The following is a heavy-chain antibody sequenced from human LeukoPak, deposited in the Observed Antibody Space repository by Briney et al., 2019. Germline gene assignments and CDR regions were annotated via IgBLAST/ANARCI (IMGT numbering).Heavy chain of an antibody. D-gene: IGHD5-12*01. CDR2: INVGKGNT. J-gene: IGHJ6*02. V-gene: IGHV1-3*01. CDR3: ARVVDNDGMDV. CDR1: GYTFTSYA. Sequence: GASVKVSCKASGYTFTSYAMHWVRQAPGQRLEWMGWINVGKGNTKYSQKFQGRVTITRDTSATTAYMELSSLRSEDTAVYYCARVVDNDGMDVWGQGTTVTVSS.